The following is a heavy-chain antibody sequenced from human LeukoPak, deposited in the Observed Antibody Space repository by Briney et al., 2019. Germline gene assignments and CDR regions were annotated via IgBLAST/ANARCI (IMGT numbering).Heavy chain of an antibody. Sequence: GGSLRLSCAASGFTFSSYGMHWVRQAPGKGLEWVSAISGSGGSTYYADSVKGRFTISRDNSKNTLYLQMNSLRAEDTAVYHCANWPDYSNGFDYWGQGTLVTVSS. D-gene: IGHD4-4*01. CDR2: ISGSGGST. V-gene: IGHV3-23*01. CDR1: GFTFSSYG. J-gene: IGHJ4*02. CDR3: ANWPDYSNGFDY.